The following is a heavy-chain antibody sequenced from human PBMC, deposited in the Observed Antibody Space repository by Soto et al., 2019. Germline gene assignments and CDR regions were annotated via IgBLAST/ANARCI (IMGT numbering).Heavy chain of an antibody. Sequence: QVQLQESGPGLVKPSETLSLTCTVSGGSISSYYWSWIRQPPGKGLEWIGYIYYSGSTNYNPSLKSRVTISVDTSKNQFSLKLRSVTAADTAVYYCARRGGSYFNSRFDPWGQGTLVTVSS. D-gene: IGHD1-26*01. CDR3: ARRGGSYFNSRFDP. CDR1: GGSISSYY. J-gene: IGHJ5*02. CDR2: IYYSGST. V-gene: IGHV4-59*01.